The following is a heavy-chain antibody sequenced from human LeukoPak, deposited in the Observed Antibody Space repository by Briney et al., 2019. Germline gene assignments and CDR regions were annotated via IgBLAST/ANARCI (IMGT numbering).Heavy chain of an antibody. D-gene: IGHD1-1*01. CDR2: LSYTGSA. CDR1: GGSILSTSFS. CDR3: ARVRLEREGVDGAFDI. V-gene: IGHV4-39*07. Sequence: PSETLSLTCTVSGGSILSTSFSWGWIRQSPGKGLEWIGALSYTGSAYYNPSLKSRVTISVDTSKNQFSLKLSSVTAADTAVYYCARVRLEREGVDGAFDIWGQGTMVTVSS. J-gene: IGHJ3*02.